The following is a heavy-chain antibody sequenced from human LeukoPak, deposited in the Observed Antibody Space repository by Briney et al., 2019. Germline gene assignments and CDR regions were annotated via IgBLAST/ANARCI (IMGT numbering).Heavy chain of an antibody. CDR2: ISSSGHTI. CDR3: AELGITMIGGV. J-gene: IGHJ6*04. CDR1: GFTLWSYE. V-gene: IGHV3-48*03. D-gene: IGHD3-10*02. Sequence: GGPLRLSCAAWGFTLWSYEVHCAPDARGEGGVCFSYISSSGHTIHYAESVKGRFTISRDKAKNSLYLQMNSLGAEDTAVYYCAELGITMIGGVWGKGTTVTISS.